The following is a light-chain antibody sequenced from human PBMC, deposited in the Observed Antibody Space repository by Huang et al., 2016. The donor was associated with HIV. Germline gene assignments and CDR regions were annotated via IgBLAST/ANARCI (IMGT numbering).Light chain of an antibody. CDR1: QSLSSGY. Sequence: EIVLTQSPGTLSLSPGERATLSCRPSQSLSSGYLAWYQQRPGQAPRLLIYDASTRATGIPERFSGSGSGTDFTRTISRLEPEDFVVYYCQQYGSSPPYTFGQGTKLEIK. V-gene: IGKV3-20*01. J-gene: IGKJ2*01. CDR2: DAS. CDR3: QQYGSSPPYT.